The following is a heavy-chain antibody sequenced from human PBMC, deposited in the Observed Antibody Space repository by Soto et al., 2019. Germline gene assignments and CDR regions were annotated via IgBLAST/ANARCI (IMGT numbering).Heavy chain of an antibody. CDR1: GGTFSSYA. CDR3: ARDFNYYTMDV. J-gene: IGHJ6*02. V-gene: IGHV1-2*02. CDR2: INPNSGVT. Sequence: ASVKVSCTASGGTFSSYAISWVRQAPGQGLEWLGRINPNSGVTNYAQNFEGRVTMTRDTSTSTAYMEMSRLRFDDTAVYYCARDFNYYTMDVWGQGTTVTVSS.